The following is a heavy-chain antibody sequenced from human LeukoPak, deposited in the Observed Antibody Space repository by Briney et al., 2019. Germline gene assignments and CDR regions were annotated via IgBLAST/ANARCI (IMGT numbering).Heavy chain of an antibody. CDR3: AKSGPALWFGELAYYGMDV. V-gene: IGHV3-30*02. CDR1: GFTFSSYG. J-gene: IGHJ6*02. D-gene: IGHD3-10*01. CDR2: IRYDGSNK. Sequence: AGGSLRLSCAASGFTFSSYGMHWVRQAPGKGLEWVAFIRYDGSNKYYADSVKGRFTISRDNSKNTLYLQMNSLRAEDTAVYYCAKSGPALWFGELAYYGMDVWGQGTTVTVSS.